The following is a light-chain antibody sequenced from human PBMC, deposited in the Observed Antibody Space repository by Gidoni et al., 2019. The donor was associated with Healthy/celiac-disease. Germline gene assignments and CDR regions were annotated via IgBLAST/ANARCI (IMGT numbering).Light chain of an antibody. Sequence: EIVITQSPATLSVSPGERATLSCRASQSVNSNLAWYQQKPGQAPRLLIYGASTRATGIPARFSGSGSGTEFTLPISSLQSEDFAVYYCQQYNNWPPYTFGQGTKLEIK. J-gene: IGKJ2*01. CDR3: QQYNNWPPYT. CDR2: GAS. V-gene: IGKV3-15*01. CDR1: QSVNSN.